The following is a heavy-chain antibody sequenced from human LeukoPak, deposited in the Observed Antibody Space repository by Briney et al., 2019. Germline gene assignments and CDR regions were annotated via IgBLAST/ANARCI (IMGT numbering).Heavy chain of an antibody. CDR2: ISSGDSTM. CDR1: GFTFSSYE. D-gene: IGHD6-13*01. CDR3: ARDKAVAGNLRPYYFDY. J-gene: IGHJ4*02. V-gene: IGHV3-48*03. Sequence: PGGSLRLSCAASGFTFSSYEMNWVRQAPGKGLEWVSYISSGDSTMYYADSVKGRFTISRDNAKNSLYLQMNSLRAEDTAIYYCARDKAVAGNLRPYYFDYWGQGTLVTVSS.